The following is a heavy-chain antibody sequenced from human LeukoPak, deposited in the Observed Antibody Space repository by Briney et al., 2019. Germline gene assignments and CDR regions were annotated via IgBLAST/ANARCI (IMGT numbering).Heavy chain of an antibody. CDR2: ISWNSGSI. CDR1: GFTFDDYA. CDR3: AKSPGQQLVRLYFDY. Sequence: GGSLRLSCAASGFTFDDYAMHWVRQAPGKGLEWVSGISWNSGSIGYADSVKGRFTISRDNAKNSLYLQMNSLRAEDMALYYCAKSPGQQLVRLYFDYWGQGTLVTVSS. J-gene: IGHJ4*02. D-gene: IGHD6-13*01. V-gene: IGHV3-9*03.